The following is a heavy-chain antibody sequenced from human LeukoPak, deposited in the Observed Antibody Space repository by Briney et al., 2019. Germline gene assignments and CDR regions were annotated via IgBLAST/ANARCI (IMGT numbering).Heavy chain of an antibody. Sequence: GGSLRLSCAASGFTFSIYAMSWVRQAPGKGLEWVSSTSSGGDYTYYAGSVKGRFTISRDNSKNTLYLQMNSLRAEDTATYYCAKDRPNYYESNGHYYRRDGDSWGQGTLVTVSS. CDR3: AKDRPNYYESNGHYYRRDGDS. CDR2: TSSGGDYT. J-gene: IGHJ5*01. V-gene: IGHV3-23*01. D-gene: IGHD3-22*01. CDR1: GFTFSIYA.